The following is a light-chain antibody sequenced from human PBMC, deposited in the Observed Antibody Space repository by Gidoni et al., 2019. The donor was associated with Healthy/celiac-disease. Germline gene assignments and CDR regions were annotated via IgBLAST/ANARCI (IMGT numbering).Light chain of an antibody. V-gene: IGLV1-44*01. CDR2: SNN. Sequence: QSLLTQPPSASGTPGKTVTISCSGSSSKIGSNTVNWYQQLPGTSPILLIYSNNQRPSGVPDRFSCSKSGTSASLAISVLQSEDEADYYCAAWDDSLNGWVFGGGTKLTVL. CDR3: AAWDDSLNGWV. J-gene: IGLJ3*02. CDR1: SSKIGSNT.